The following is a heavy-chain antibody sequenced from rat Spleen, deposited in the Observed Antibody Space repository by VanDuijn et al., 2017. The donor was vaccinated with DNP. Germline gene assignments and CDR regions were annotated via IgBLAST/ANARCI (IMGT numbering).Heavy chain of an antibody. Sequence: VQLVESGGGLVQPGRSLKLSCAASGFTFRDYYMAWVRQAPTKGLEWVAYISYDGGSTYYGDSVKGRFTISRDNAKSTLYLQMNSLRSEDMATYYCSRHVLPLRVWDYWGQGVMVTVSS. CDR3: SRHVLPLRVWDY. D-gene: IGHD1-4*01. CDR1: GFTFRDYY. V-gene: IGHV5-22*01. CDR2: ISYDGGST. J-gene: IGHJ2*01.